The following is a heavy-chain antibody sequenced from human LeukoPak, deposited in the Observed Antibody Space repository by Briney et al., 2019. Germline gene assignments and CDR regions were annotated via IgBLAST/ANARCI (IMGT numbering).Heavy chain of an antibody. D-gene: IGHD5-24*01. V-gene: IGHV6-1*01. CDR1: GDSVSSNSAA. CDR2: TYYRSKWYN. Sequence: SQTHSLTCAISGDSVSSNSAAWNWIRQSPSRGLEWLGRTYYRSKWYNDYAVSVKSRITINPDTSKNQLSLQLKSVTPEDTAVYYCARGGQGDGYSADDAFDIWGQGTLVTVSS. CDR3: ARGGQGDGYSADDAFDI. J-gene: IGHJ3*02.